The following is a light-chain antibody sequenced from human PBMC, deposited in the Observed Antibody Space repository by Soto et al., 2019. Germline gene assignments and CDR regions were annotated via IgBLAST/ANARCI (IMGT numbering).Light chain of an antibody. J-gene: IGLJ3*02. V-gene: IGLV1-44*01. CDR2: ITD. CDR3: ATWDDSLNVPV. Sequence: QSVLTQPPSASGTPGQRVTISCSGNSSNIGSNTVNWYQQLPGAAPKLLIWITDQRPSGVPDRFSGSKSGTSASLAINGLQSEDEADYYCATWDDSLNVPVFGEGTKLTV. CDR1: SSNIGSNT.